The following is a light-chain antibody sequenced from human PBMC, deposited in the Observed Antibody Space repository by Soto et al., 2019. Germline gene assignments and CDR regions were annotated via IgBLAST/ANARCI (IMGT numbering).Light chain of an antibody. Sequence: QSALTQPPSASGTPGQRVTISCSGSSSNIGSNTVNWYQQLPGTAPKLLIYSNNQRPSGVPDRFSGSKSGTSASLAIIGLQSEDEADYYCAAWDDSLNGLYVFGTGTKVT. CDR1: SSNIGSNT. V-gene: IGLV1-44*01. CDR2: SNN. J-gene: IGLJ1*01. CDR3: AAWDDSLNGLYV.